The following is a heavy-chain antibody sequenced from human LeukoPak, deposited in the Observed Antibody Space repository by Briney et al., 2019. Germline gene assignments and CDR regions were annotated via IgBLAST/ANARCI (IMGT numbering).Heavy chain of an antibody. CDR1: GFTVSSNY. Sequence: PGGSLRLSCAASGFTVSSNYMSWVRQAPGKGLEWVSVIYSGGSTYYADSVKGRFTISRDNSKNTLYLQMNSLGAEDTAVYYCAEESYDSSFDYWGQGTLVTVSS. V-gene: IGHV3-53*01. CDR2: IYSGGST. J-gene: IGHJ4*02. CDR3: AEESYDSSFDY. D-gene: IGHD3-22*01.